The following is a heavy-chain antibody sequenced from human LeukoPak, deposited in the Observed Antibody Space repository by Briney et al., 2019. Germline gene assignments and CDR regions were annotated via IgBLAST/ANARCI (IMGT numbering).Heavy chain of an antibody. CDR2: IKQDGSEQ. Sequence: GGSLRLSCIASGFTFSDYWMSWVRQAPGRRLEWVANIKQDGSEQYYANSVKGRFTVSRDNAKSSLSLQMNSLRPEDTAVYHCVTNRRKFCSGRDCYSEKYTWFDPWGQGTLVTVSS. CDR1: GFTFSDYW. CDR3: VTNRRKFCSGRDCYSEKYTWFDP. D-gene: IGHD2-21*02. V-gene: IGHV3-7*01. J-gene: IGHJ5*02.